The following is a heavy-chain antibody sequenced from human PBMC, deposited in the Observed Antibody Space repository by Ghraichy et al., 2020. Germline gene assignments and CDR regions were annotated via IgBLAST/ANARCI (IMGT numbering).Heavy chain of an antibody. CDR2: ISGSGAST. D-gene: IGHD1-26*01. CDR3: AKDLTGRVVGAPDY. J-gene: IGHJ4*02. CDR1: GFTFSSYA. V-gene: IGHV3-23*01. Sequence: GGSLRLSCAASGFTFSSYAMSWVRQAPGKGLEWVSAISGSGASTYYADSVKGRFTISRDNSKNTLYLQMNSLRAEDTAVYYCAKDLTGRVVGAPDYWGQGTLVTVSS.